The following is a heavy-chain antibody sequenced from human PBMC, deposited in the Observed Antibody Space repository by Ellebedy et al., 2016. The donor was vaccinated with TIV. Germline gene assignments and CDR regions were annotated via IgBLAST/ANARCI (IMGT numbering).Heavy chain of an antibody. CDR2: IYFSGSF. D-gene: IGHD3-22*01. Sequence: SETLSLTXTVSGVSIGSNSYYWSWIRHRPGKGLEWIGYIYFSGSFLRNPSLQSRLTISRDTSKNQFSLRLNSVTAADTAVYYCARERGMYYDSLGFGYFDYWGQGILVTVSS. J-gene: IGHJ4*02. V-gene: IGHV4-31*03. CDR3: ARERGMYYDSLGFGYFDY. CDR1: GVSIGSNSYY.